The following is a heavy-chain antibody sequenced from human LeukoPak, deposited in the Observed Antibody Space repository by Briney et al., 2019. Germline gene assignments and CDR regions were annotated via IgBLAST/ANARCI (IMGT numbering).Heavy chain of an antibody. CDR3: ARHTPYYDFWSGLSVPGAFDI. D-gene: IGHD3-3*01. CDR2: IYTSGST. Sequence: PSETLSLTCTVSGGSISSYYWSWIRQPAGKGLEWIGRIYTSGSTNYNPSLKSRVTMSVDTSKNQFSLRLSSVTAADTAVYYCARHTPYYDFWSGLSVPGAFDIWGQGTMVTVSS. CDR1: GGSISSYY. V-gene: IGHV4-4*07. J-gene: IGHJ3*02.